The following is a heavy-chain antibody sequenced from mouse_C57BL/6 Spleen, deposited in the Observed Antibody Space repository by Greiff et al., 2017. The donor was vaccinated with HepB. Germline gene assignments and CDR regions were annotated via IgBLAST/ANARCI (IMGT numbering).Heavy chain of an antibody. CDR1: GYTFTSYW. J-gene: IGHJ1*03. D-gene: IGHD1-1*01. CDR2: IYPGSGST. Sequence: VQLQQSGAELVKPGASVKMSCKASGYTFTSYWITWVKQRPGQGLEWIGDIYPGSGSTNYNEKFKSKATLTVDTSSSTAYMQLSSLTSEDSAVYYCARSRGNYGSSRYFDVWGTGTTVTVSS. V-gene: IGHV1-55*01. CDR3: ARSRGNYGSSRYFDV.